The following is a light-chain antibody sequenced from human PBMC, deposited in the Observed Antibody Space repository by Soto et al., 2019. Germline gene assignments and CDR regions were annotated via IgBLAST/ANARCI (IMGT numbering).Light chain of an antibody. CDR2: EAS. V-gene: IGKV1-5*01. Sequence: DIQMTQSPSTLSASVGDRVTITCRASRSIRSWLAWYQQKPGKAPNLLIYEASTLESGVPSRFSGSGFGTDFTLTISSLQPEDSAIYYCQQADTFPITFGQGTRLEIK. J-gene: IGKJ5*01. CDR3: QQADTFPIT. CDR1: RSIRSW.